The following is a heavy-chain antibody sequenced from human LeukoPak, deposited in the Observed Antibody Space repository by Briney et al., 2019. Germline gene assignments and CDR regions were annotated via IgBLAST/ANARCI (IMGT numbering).Heavy chain of an antibody. CDR3: ARGAVAGTAEMSYFDY. CDR1: GGSISSSNW. D-gene: IGHD6-19*01. Sequence: PSETLSLTCAVSGGSISSSNWWSWVRQPPGQGLEWIGEIYHSGSTNYNPSLKSRVTISADKSKNQFSLKLSSVTAADTAVYYCARGAVAGTAEMSYFDYWGQGTLVTVSS. CDR2: IYHSGST. V-gene: IGHV4-4*02. J-gene: IGHJ4*02.